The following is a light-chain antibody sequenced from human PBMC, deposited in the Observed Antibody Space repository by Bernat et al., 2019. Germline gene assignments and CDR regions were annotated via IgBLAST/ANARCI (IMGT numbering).Light chain of an antibody. CDR1: QVIGTY. J-gene: IGKJ5*01. V-gene: IGKV1-9*01. Sequence: DIQLTQSPPFLSASVGDRVTITCRASQVIGTYLAWYQQKAGKAPKLLVYGASTLQTGVPSRFSGSGSGTEFTLTVSTLQPEESATYHCQQLNSYPITFGQGTRLEIK. CDR2: GAS. CDR3: QQLNSYPIT.